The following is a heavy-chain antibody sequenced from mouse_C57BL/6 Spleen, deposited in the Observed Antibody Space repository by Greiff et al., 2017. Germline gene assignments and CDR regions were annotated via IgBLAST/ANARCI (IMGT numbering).Heavy chain of an antibody. V-gene: IGHV1-22*01. D-gene: IGHD2-3*01. Sequence: EVQLQQSGPELVKPGASVKMSCKASGYTFTDYNMHWVKQSHGKSLEWIGYINPNNGGTSYNQKFKGKATLTVNKSSSTAYMELRSLTSEDSAVYYCARGGLLRPGFAYWGQGTLVTVSA. CDR2: INPNNGGT. CDR1: GYTFTDYN. J-gene: IGHJ3*01. CDR3: ARGGLLRPGFAY.